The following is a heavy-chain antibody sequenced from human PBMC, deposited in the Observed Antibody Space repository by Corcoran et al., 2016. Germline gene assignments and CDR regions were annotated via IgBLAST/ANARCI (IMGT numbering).Heavy chain of an antibody. J-gene: IGHJ6*02. Sequence: QVQLVQSWAEVKKPGASVKVSCKASGYTFTSYAMHWVRQAHGQRLEWMGWINAGNGNTKYSQKFQGRVTITRDTSASTAYMEQSSLRYEATAGYCSAGIQEDYDCWGGSTETYYYYAMNVCGQGTTVTGSS. CDR1: GYTFTSYA. V-gene: IGHV1-3*01. D-gene: IGHD3-3*01. CDR2: INAGNGNT. CDR3: AGIQEDYDCWGGSTETYYYYAMNV.